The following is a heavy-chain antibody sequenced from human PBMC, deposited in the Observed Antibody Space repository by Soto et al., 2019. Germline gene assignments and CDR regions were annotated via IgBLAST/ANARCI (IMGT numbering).Heavy chain of an antibody. CDR2: ISGSGGST. Sequence: PGGSLRLSCAASGFTFSSYAMSWVRQAPGKGLEWVSAISGSGGSTYYADSVKGRFTISRDNSKNTLYLQLNSLRAEDTAVYYRATDRRAAPYYFDYWGQGTLVAFSS. CDR1: GFTFSSYA. J-gene: IGHJ4*02. V-gene: IGHV3-23*01. CDR3: ATDRRAAPYYFDY. D-gene: IGHD3-10*01.